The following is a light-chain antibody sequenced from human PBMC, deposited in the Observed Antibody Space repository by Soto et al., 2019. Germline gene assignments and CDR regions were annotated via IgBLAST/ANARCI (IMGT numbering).Light chain of an antibody. CDR2: DAS. J-gene: IGKJ4*01. CDR3: QQSYSTPQT. Sequence: DIQMTQSPSTLSAYVGDRVTITCRASQSISSWLAWYQQKPGKAPKLLIYDASSLESGVPSRFSASGTGTDFTLTISSLQPEDFATYYCQQSYSTPQTFGGGTKVDIK. V-gene: IGKV1-5*01. CDR1: QSISSW.